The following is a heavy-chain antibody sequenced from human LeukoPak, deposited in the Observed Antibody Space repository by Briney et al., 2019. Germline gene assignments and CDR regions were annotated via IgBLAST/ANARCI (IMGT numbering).Heavy chain of an antibody. V-gene: IGHV3-9*03. Sequence: PGRSLRLSCAASGFTFDDYAMHWVRQAPGKGLEWVSGISWNSGSIGYADSVKGRFTISRDNAKNSLYLQMNSLRAEDMALYYCAKASYGGDFFDIWGQGTMVTVSS. CDR1: GFTFDDYA. J-gene: IGHJ3*02. CDR2: ISWNSGSI. CDR3: AKASYGGDFFDI. D-gene: IGHD2-21*01.